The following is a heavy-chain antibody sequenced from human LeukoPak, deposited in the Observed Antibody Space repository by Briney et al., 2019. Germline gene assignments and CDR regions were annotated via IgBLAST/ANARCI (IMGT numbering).Heavy chain of an antibody. D-gene: IGHD2-2*02. V-gene: IGHV1-3*01. CDR2: INAGNGNT. CDR1: GYTFTSYA. Sequence: ASVKVSCKASGYTFTSYAMHWVRQAPGQRLEWMGWINAGNGNTKYSQKFQGRVTITRDTSASTAYMELSSLRSEDTAVYYCARSCSSTSCYTYYYGMDVWGQGTTVTVSS. J-gene: IGHJ6*02. CDR3: ARSCSSTSCYTYYYGMDV.